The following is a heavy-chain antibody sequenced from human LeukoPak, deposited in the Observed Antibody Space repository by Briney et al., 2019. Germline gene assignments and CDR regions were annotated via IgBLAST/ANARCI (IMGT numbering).Heavy chain of an antibody. CDR2: IKQDGSEK. CDR1: GFSISSYW. D-gene: IGHD3-22*01. Sequence: PGGSLRLSCAASGFSISSYWMRWVRQAPGKGLEWVATIKQDGSEKYCADYVKGRFTVSRDNAKNSLFLQMNSLEIDDTAVYYCARDGRGHNDNYFDSWGQGTLVSVSS. V-gene: IGHV3-7*03. CDR3: ARDGRGHNDNYFDS. J-gene: IGHJ4*02.